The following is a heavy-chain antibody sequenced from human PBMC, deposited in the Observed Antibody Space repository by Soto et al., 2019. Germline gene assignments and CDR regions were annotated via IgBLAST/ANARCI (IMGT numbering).Heavy chain of an antibody. J-gene: IGHJ4*02. D-gene: IGHD3-10*01. CDR2: IIPIFGTA. V-gene: IGHV1-69*13. CDR1: GGTFSSYA. Sequence: ASVKVSCKSSGGTFSSYAISWVRQAPGQGLEWMGGIIPIFGTANYAQKFQGRVTITADESTSTAYMELSSLRSEDTAVYYCARRYYGSGSYFYYFDYWGQGTLVTVSS. CDR3: ARRYYGSGSYFYYFDY.